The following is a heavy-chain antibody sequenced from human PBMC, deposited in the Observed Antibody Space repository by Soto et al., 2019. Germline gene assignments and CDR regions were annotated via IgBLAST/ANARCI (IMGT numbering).Heavy chain of an antibody. CDR3: ARHTGYDILTGYYRDYGMDV. Sequence: SETLSLTCTVSGGSISSSSYYWGWTRQPPGKGLEWIGSIYYSGSTYYNPSLKSRVTISVDTSKNQFSLKLSSVTAADTAVYYCARHTGYDILTGYYRDYGMDVWGQGTTVTVSS. V-gene: IGHV4-39*01. CDR2: IYYSGST. J-gene: IGHJ6*02. CDR1: GGSISSSSYY. D-gene: IGHD3-9*01.